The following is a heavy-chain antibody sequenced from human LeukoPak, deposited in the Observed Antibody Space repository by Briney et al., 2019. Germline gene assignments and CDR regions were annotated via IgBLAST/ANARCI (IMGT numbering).Heavy chain of an antibody. CDR3: ARVGYSYVINDWSRTGLGAYPTKYYYHMDV. CDR1: GGSFSGYY. D-gene: IGHD5-18*01. Sequence: PSETLSLTWAVYGGSFSGYYWSWIRQPPGEGLEWIGEINHRGSTNYNPSLKSRVTISGDTSKNQFSLKLSSVTAADTAVYFCARVGYSYVINDWSRTGLGAYPTKYYYHMDVWGKGTTVTVSS. V-gene: IGHV4-34*01. J-gene: IGHJ6*03. CDR2: INHRGST.